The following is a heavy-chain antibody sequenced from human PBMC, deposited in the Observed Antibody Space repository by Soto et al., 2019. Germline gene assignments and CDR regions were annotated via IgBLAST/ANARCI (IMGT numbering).Heavy chain of an antibody. CDR1: GFTFSSYA. Sequence: EVQLLESGGGSGQPGGSLRLSCAASGFTFSSYAMSWVRQAPGKRLEWVSGVSGSGGSTYCVDSVKGRFTISRDNSKNTLYLQMNSLRAEDTAVYYCAKDFGYNYGYDAFDIWGQGTMVTVSS. V-gene: IGHV3-23*01. D-gene: IGHD5-18*01. J-gene: IGHJ3*02. CDR2: VSGSGGST. CDR3: AKDFGYNYGYDAFDI.